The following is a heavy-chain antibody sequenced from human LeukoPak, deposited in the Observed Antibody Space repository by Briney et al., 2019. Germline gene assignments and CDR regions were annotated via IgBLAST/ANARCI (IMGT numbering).Heavy chain of an antibody. V-gene: IGHV3-23*01. CDR2: IRSSGDST. Sequence: GGPLRLSCAAPGFTFATYTMSWVRQAPGKGLEWVSAIRSSGDSTYYADSAKGRFTISRDNSKNTLYLQMNSLRAEDTAVYYCAKGGAVTGTMYFQYWGQGTLVTVSS. CDR1: GFTFATYT. J-gene: IGHJ1*01. CDR3: AKGGAVTGTMYFQY. D-gene: IGHD6-19*01.